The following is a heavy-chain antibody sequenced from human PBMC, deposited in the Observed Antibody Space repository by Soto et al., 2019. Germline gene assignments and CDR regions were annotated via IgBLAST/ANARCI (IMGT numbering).Heavy chain of an antibody. V-gene: IGHV3-9*01. D-gene: IGHD6-6*01. CDR3: AKDHYSSSYYYGMDV. CDR2: ISWNSGSI. Sequence: GGSLRLSCAASGFTFDDYAMHWVRQAPGKGLEWVSGISWNSGSIGYADSVKGRFTISRDNAKNSLYLQMNSLRAEDAALYYCAKDHYSSSYYYGMDVWGQGTTVTVSS. J-gene: IGHJ6*02. CDR1: GFTFDDYA.